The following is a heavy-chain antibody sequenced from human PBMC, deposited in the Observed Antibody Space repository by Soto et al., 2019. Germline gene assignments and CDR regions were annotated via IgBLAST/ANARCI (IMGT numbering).Heavy chain of an antibody. CDR1: GFTFSSYG. CDR3: AKDPVYYGSRPGGQWPMNFDY. CDR2: ISYDGSNK. J-gene: IGHJ4*02. D-gene: IGHD3-10*01. Sequence: QVQLVESGGGVVQPGRSLRLSCAASGFTFSSYGMHWVRQAPGKGLEWVAVISYDGSNKYYADSVKGRFTISRDNSKNTLYLQMNIRRAEDTAVYYCAKDPVYYGSRPGGQWPMNFDYWGQGTLVTVSS. V-gene: IGHV3-30*18.